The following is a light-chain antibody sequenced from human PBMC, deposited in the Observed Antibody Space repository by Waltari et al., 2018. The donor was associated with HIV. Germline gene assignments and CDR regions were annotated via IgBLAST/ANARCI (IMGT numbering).Light chain of an antibody. CDR1: SSDIGGYGY. Sequence: QSALTQPASMSGSPGQSITISCTGTSSDIGGYGYVSWYQPHPGKVPKLILYGVTERPSGISSRFSGSKSGATASLTISGLQTEDEADYYCSSYTSSRTLLFGGGTKVTVL. J-gene: IGLJ2*01. V-gene: IGLV2-14*03. CDR2: GVT. CDR3: SSYTSSRTLL.